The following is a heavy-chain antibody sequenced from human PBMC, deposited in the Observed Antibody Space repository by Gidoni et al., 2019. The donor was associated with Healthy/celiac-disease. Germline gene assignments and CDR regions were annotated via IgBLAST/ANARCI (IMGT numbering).Heavy chain of an antibody. D-gene: IGHD3-10*01. Sequence: QVQLQESGPGLVKPSETLSLTCTVSGGSISSYYWSWIRQPPGKGLEWIGYIYYSGSTNSNPSLKSRVTISVDTSKNQFSLKLSSVTAADTAVYYCASLPTMVRGVIQDYWGQGTLVTVSS. CDR1: GGSISSYY. CDR2: IYYSGST. V-gene: IGHV4-59*01. J-gene: IGHJ4*02. CDR3: ASLPTMVRGVIQDY.